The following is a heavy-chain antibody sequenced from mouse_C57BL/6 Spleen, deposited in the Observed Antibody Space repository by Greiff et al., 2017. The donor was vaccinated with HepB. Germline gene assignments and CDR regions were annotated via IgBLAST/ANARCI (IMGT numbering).Heavy chain of an antibody. CDR3: ARRGDYVPYYYAMDY. CDR1: GFSLTSYG. CDR2: IWSGGST. Sequence: VKLVESGPGLVQPSQSLSITCTVSGFSLTSYGVHWVRQSPGKGLEWLGVIWSGGSTDYNAAFISRLSISKDNSKSQVFFKMNSLQADDTAIYYCARRGDYVPYYYAMDYWGQGTSVTVSS. D-gene: IGHD2-4*01. J-gene: IGHJ4*01. V-gene: IGHV2-2*01.